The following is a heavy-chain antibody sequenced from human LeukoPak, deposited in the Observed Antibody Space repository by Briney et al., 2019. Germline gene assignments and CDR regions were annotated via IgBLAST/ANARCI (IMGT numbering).Heavy chain of an antibody. V-gene: IGHV4-4*07. J-gene: IGHJ6*02. CDR2: IYTSGST. CDR1: GGSISSDY. Sequence: SETLSLTCTVSGGSISSDYWSCIRQPAGKGLEWIGRIYTSGSTNYNPSLKSRVTMSVDTSKNQFSLKLSSVTAADTAVYYCARATGYGDYQAARTYYYYGMDVWGQGTTVTVSS. CDR3: ARATGYGDYQAARTYYYYGMDV. D-gene: IGHD4-17*01.